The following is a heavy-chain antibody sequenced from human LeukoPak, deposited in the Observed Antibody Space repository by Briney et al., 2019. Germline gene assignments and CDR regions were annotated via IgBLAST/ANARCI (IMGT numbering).Heavy chain of an antibody. CDR2: ISGSGGTT. J-gene: IGHJ4*02. CDR3: AKRGVVIRVILVGFHKEAYYFDS. CDR1: GITFSNYG. Sequence: GGSLRLSCAVSGITFSNYGMSWVRQAPGKGLEWVAGISGSGGTTNYADSVRGRFAISRDNPKNTLYLQMNSLRAEDTAVYFCAKRGVVIRVILVGFHKEAYYFDSWGQGVLVTVSS. D-gene: IGHD3-22*01. V-gene: IGHV3-23*01.